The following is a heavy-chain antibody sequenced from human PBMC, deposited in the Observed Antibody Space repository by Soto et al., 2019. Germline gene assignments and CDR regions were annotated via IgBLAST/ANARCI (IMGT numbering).Heavy chain of an antibody. Sequence: QVQLVQSGAEVKRPGSSVKVSCKASGDTFNFYSINWVRQAPGLGLEWMGRVNPIVSMSNYAQKFQGRVTXTXEXXTSTAYMELSSLRXXXXXXXXXXXXXXXXXXXXXYWGQGALVTVSS. CDR3: XXXXXXXXXXXXY. V-gene: IGHV1-69*02. CDR1: GDTFNFYS. J-gene: IGHJ4*02. CDR2: VNPIVSMS.